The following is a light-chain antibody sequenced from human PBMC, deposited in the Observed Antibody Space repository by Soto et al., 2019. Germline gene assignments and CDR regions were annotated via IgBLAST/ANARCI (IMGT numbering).Light chain of an antibody. CDR3: APWDDSLNGYV. V-gene: IGLV1-44*01. Sequence: QSVLTQPPSASGTPGQRVTISCSGSSSNIGSNTVNWYQQLPGTAPKLLIYSNNQRPSGVPDRFSGSKSGTSASLAISGLQSEDEADYYCAPWDDSLNGYVFGTGTKVTV. CDR2: SNN. J-gene: IGLJ1*01. CDR1: SSNIGSNT.